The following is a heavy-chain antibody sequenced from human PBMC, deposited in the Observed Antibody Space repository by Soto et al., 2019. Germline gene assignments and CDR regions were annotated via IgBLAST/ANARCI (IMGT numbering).Heavy chain of an antibody. J-gene: IGHJ4*02. CDR1: GYTFNNFG. Sequence: QVQLVQSGGEVKKPGASVKVSCKASGYTFNNFGISWFRQAPGRGLEWMGWISAFNSNTRFAQTFQGRVSMTTDTSTSTAYMEVQSLRSDDTAVYYCARDRTLVTITRAADYWGQGTLVTVSS. V-gene: IGHV1-18*01. CDR2: ISAFNSNT. CDR3: ARDRTLVTITRAADY. D-gene: IGHD3-10*01.